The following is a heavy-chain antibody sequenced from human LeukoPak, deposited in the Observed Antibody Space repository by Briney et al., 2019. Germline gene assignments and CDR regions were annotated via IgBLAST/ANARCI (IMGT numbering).Heavy chain of an antibody. Sequence: GGSLRLSCAASGFTFSSYWMNWVRQAPGKGLVWVSRIASDGSSTTYAVSVKGRFSISRDNAKNTLYLQMNSLRVEDTAVYYCARGRPHGNDYWGQGTLVTVSS. V-gene: IGHV3-74*01. CDR2: IASDGSST. CDR3: ARGRPHGNDY. J-gene: IGHJ4*02. D-gene: IGHD4-23*01. CDR1: GFTFSSYW.